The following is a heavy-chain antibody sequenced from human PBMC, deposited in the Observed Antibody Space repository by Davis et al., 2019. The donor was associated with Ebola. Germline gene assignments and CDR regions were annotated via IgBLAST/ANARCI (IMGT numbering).Heavy chain of an antibody. CDR3: ERGGGSSKRTMGY. V-gene: IGHV1-2*04. J-gene: IGHJ4*02. D-gene: IGHD1-26*01. CDR2: INPNSGGT. CDR1: GYTFTGYY. Sequence: ASVKVSCKASGYTFTGYYMHWVRQAPGQGLEWMGWINPNSGGTNYAQKFQGWVTMTRDTSISTAYMELSRLRSDDTAVYYWERGGGSSKRTMGYWGQGTLVTVSS.